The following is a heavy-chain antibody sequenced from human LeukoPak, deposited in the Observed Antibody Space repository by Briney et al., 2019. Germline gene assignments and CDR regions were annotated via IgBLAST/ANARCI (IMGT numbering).Heavy chain of an antibody. Sequence: SETLSLTCTVSGGSLSNHYWSWIRQPPGKGLEWIGHIYDSGSTTYNPSLKSRVTMSVDTSKHQFSLNLSSVTAADTAVYYCARGRIGGPKAPFDYWGQGTLVTVSS. J-gene: IGHJ4*02. CDR1: GGSLSNHY. CDR3: ARGRIGGPKAPFDY. D-gene: IGHD3-16*01. V-gene: IGHV4-59*11. CDR2: IYDSGST.